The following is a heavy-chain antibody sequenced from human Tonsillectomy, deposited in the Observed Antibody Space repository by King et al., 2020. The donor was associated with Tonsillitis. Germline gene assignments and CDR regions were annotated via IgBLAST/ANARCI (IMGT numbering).Heavy chain of an antibody. D-gene: IGHD5-18*01. V-gene: IGHV5-51*01. Sequence: VQMVQSGAEVKKPGESLKISCKGSGYSFTSYWIGWVRQMPGKGLEWMGIIYPGDSDTRYSPSFQGQVTISADKSISTAYLQWSSLKASDTAMYYCARHRPEVRWIQLWSARSAFDYWGQGTLVTVSS. CDR1: GYSFTSYW. CDR3: ARHRPEVRWIQLWSARSAFDY. J-gene: IGHJ4*02. CDR2: IYPGDSDT.